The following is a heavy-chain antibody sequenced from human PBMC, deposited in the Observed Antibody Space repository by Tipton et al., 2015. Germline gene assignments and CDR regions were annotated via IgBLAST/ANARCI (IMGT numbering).Heavy chain of an antibody. CDR2: LSYSGKT. D-gene: IGHD2-2*02. J-gene: IGHJ5*02. Sequence: TLSLTCTVSGGSISNSNYYWGWIRQPPGKGLEWIGSLSYSGKTDYNPPLRSRVTMSIDTSKNQFSLRLTSVNTADTAIYYCAGGAYTYNWFDPWGQGTLVTVSS. V-gene: IGHV4-39*07. CDR1: GGSISNSNYY. CDR3: AGGAYTYNWFDP.